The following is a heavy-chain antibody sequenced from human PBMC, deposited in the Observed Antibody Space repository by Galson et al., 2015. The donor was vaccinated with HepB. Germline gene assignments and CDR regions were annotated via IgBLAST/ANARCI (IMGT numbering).Heavy chain of an antibody. J-gene: IGHJ6*02. D-gene: IGHD3-3*01. CDR1: GFTFSNYA. CDR3: AKGGDDIRFLEWLLDRNGMDV. Sequence: SLRLSCAASGFTFSNYAMSWVRQAPGKGLEWVSSIRGSGSRTYYADSVKGRFTISRDNSKNTLHLQMNSLRAEDTAVYYCAKGGDDIRFLEWLLDRNGMDVWGQGTTVTVSS. V-gene: IGHV3-23*01. CDR2: IRGSGSRT.